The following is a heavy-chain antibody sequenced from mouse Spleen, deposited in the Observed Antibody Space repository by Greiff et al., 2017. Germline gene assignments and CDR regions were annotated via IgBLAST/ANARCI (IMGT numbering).Heavy chain of an antibody. Sequence: QVQLQQSGAELVRPGASVTLSCKASGYTFTDYEMHWVKQTPVHGLEWIGAIDPETGGTAYNQKFKGQAILTREKASSTTNMELRSLTSEDSAVYYCTRPYYWGQGTTLTVSS. J-gene: IGHJ2*01. CDR3: TRPYY. CDR1: GYTFTDYE. CDR2: IDPETGGT. V-gene: IGHV1-15*01.